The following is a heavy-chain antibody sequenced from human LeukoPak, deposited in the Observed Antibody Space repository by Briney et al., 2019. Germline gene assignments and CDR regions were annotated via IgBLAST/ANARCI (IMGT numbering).Heavy chain of an antibody. Sequence: ASVKVSCKASGYTFTSYDINWVRPATGQGLEWMGWMNPNSGNTGYAQKFQGRVTMTRNTSISTAYMELSSLRSEDTAVYYCAIGIQLWLLSLDHWGQGTLVTVSS. V-gene: IGHV1-8*01. CDR1: GYTFTSYD. J-gene: IGHJ4*02. CDR2: MNPNSGNT. CDR3: AIGIQLWLLSLDH. D-gene: IGHD5-18*01.